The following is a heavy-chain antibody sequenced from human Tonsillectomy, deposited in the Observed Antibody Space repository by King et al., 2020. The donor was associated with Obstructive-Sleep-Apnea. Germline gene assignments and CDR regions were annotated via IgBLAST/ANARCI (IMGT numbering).Heavy chain of an antibody. V-gene: IGHV4-31*03. CDR3: ARGVPDAGIYYFDY. CDR2: IYYDGST. J-gene: IGHJ4*02. Sequence: VQLQESGPGQMKPSETLSLSCTVSGGAISSGGYYWSLIRQHPGKALEWIGYIYYDGSTYLNPSLKSRVTISVDASTNQFSLKLRSVTAADTAVYYCARGVPDAGIYYFDYWGQGTLVTVSS. D-gene: IGHD6-13*01. CDR1: GGAISSGGYY.